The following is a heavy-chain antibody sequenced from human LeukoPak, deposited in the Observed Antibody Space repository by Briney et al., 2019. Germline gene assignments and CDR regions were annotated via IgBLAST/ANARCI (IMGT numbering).Heavy chain of an antibody. Sequence: GGSLRLSCAASGFTFSSYAMNWVRQAPGRGLEWVSAIGGSGGSTYYADSVKGRFTISRDNAKNSLYLQMNSLRAEDTAVYYCARTVTTYWYFDLWGRGTLVTVSS. D-gene: IGHD4-17*01. CDR2: IGGSGGST. J-gene: IGHJ2*01. CDR1: GFTFSSYA. V-gene: IGHV3-23*01. CDR3: ARTVTTYWYFDL.